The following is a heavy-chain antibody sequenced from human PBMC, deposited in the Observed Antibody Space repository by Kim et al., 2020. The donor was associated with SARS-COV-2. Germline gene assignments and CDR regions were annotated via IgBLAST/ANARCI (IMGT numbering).Heavy chain of an antibody. Sequence: GGSLRLSCAASGFTFSSYAMHWVRQAPGKGLEWVAVISYDGSNKYYADSVKGRFTISRDNSKNTLYLQMNSLRAEDTAVYYCARDLAHTAAAFDIWGQGTMVTVSS. CDR2: ISYDGSNK. CDR3: ARDLAHTAAAFDI. D-gene: IGHD5-18*01. J-gene: IGHJ3*02. CDR1: GFTFSSYA. V-gene: IGHV3-30*04.